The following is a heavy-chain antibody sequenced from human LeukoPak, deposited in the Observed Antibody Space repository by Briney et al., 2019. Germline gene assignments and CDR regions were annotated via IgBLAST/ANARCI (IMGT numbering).Heavy chain of an antibody. CDR3: AKDLENDDFWSGYKLDY. D-gene: IGHD3-3*01. Sequence: GGSLRLSCAASGFTFSSYSMNWVRQAPGKGLEWVAVIWYDGSNKYYADSVKGRFTISRDNSKNTLYLQMNSLRAEDTAVYYCAKDLENDDFWSGYKLDYWGQGTLVTVSS. J-gene: IGHJ4*02. CDR2: IWYDGSNK. CDR1: GFTFSSYS. V-gene: IGHV3-33*06.